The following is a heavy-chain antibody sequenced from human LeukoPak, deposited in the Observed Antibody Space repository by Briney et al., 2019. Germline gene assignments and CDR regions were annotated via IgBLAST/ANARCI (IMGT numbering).Heavy chain of an antibody. CDR3: AKGRNELRFLEWLSY. Sequence: GGSLRLSCAASGFTFSSYAMSWVRQAPGKGLEWVSAISGSGGSTYYADSVKGRFTISRDNSKNTLYLQMNSLRAEDTAVYYCAKGRNELRFLEWLSYWGQGTLVTVSS. CDR2: ISGSGGST. V-gene: IGHV3-23*01. D-gene: IGHD3-3*01. J-gene: IGHJ4*02. CDR1: GFTFSSYA.